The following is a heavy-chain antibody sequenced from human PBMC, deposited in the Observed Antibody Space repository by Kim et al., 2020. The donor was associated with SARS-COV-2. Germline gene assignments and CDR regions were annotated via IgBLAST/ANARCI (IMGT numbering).Heavy chain of an antibody. CDR1: GGSISSYY. CDR3: ARSPKGSSSWSLYYFDY. V-gene: IGHV4-59*01. J-gene: IGHJ4*01. Sequence: SQTLSLTCTVSGGSISSYYWSWIRQPPGKGLEWIGYIYYSGSTNYNPSLKSRVTISVDTSKNQFSLKLSSVTAADTAVYYCARSPKGSSSWSLYYFDYWG. D-gene: IGHD6-13*01. CDR2: IYYSGST.